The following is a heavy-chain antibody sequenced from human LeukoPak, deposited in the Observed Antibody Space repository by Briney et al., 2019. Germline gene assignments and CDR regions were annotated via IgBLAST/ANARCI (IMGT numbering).Heavy chain of an antibody. J-gene: IGHJ4*02. V-gene: IGHV3-23*01. CDR1: GFTFSSYA. CDR2: ISGSGGST. D-gene: IGHD3-10*01. CDR3: AKDPSYYYGSGSYSWRSQTGGVIDY. Sequence: PGGSLRLSCAASGFTFSSYAMSWVRQAPGKGLEWVSAISGSGGSTYYADSVKGRFTISRDNSKNTLYLQMNSLRAEDTAVYYCAKDPSYYYGSGSYSWRSQTGGVIDYWGQGTLVTVSS.